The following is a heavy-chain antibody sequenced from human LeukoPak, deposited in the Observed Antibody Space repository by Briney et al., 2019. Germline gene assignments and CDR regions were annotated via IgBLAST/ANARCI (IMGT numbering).Heavy chain of an antibody. CDR2: IYPEDSDT. V-gene: IGHV5-51*01. CDR3: ARRYCSSSRCYVRAFDI. Sequence: GESLKISCKGSGYSFTTYWIGWVRQMPGKGLEWMGIIYPEDSDTRYSPSFQGQVTISVDTSISTAYLQWSSLKASDTAMYYCARRYCSSSRCYVRAFDIWGQGKMVTVSS. D-gene: IGHD2-2*01. J-gene: IGHJ3*02. CDR1: GYSFTTYW.